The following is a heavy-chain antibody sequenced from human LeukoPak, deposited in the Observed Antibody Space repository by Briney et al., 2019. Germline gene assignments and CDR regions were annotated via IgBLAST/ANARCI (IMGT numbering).Heavy chain of an antibody. V-gene: IGHV1-18*01. CDR2: ISAYNGNT. Sequence: ASVKASCKASGYTFTSYGISWVRQAPGQGLEWMGWISAYNGNTNYAQKLQGRVTMTTDTSTSTAYMELRSLRSDDTAVYYCARDRVVPAAIYYYYYGMDVWGQGTTVTVSS. CDR1: GYTFTSYG. J-gene: IGHJ6*02. CDR3: ARDRVVPAAIYYYYYGMDV. D-gene: IGHD2-2*01.